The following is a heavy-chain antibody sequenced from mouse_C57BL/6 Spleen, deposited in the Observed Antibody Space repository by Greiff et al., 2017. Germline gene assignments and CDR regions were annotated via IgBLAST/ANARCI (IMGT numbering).Heavy chain of an antibody. Sequence: EVKVVESGGDLVKPGGSLKLSCAASGFTFSSYGMSWVRQTPDKRLEWVATISSGGSYTYYPDSVKGRFTISRDNAKNTLYLQMSSLKSEDTAMYYCARRPPTVEAMDYWGQGTSVTVSS. J-gene: IGHJ4*01. CDR2: ISSGGSYT. CDR1: GFTFSSYG. V-gene: IGHV5-6*02. CDR3: ARRPPTVEAMDY. D-gene: IGHD1-1*01.